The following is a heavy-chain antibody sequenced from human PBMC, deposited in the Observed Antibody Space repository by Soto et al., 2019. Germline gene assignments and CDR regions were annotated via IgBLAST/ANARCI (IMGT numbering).Heavy chain of an antibody. D-gene: IGHD4-17*01. Sequence: QVQLVQSGAEVKKPGASVKVSCKASGYTFTGYYMHWVRQAPGQGLEWMGWINTNSGGTNYAQKFQGWVTMTRDTSISTAYMELSSLRSDDTAVYYCAREGPYGDYIFDYWGQGTLVTFSS. J-gene: IGHJ4*02. CDR2: INTNSGGT. CDR1: GYTFTGYY. CDR3: AREGPYGDYIFDY. V-gene: IGHV1-2*04.